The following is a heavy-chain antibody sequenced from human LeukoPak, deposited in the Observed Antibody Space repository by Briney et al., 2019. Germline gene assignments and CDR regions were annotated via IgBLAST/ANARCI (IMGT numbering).Heavy chain of an antibody. CDR1: GFTFSNYA. Sequence: PGGSLRLSCEASGFTFSNYAMNWVRQTPGEGLEWVSSITSYRRDTYYADSVKGRFTISRDNSKSTLSLQMNSLRAEDSAIYYCAKGQKPVIAALAFDYWGQGTLVTVSS. CDR2: ITSYRRDT. J-gene: IGHJ4*02. V-gene: IGHV3-23*01. D-gene: IGHD6-13*01. CDR3: AKGQKPVIAALAFDY.